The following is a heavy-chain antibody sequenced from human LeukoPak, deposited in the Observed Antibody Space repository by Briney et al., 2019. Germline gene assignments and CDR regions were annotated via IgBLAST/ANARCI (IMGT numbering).Heavy chain of an antibody. CDR1: GFTFSSYS. V-gene: IGHV3-48*04. CDR3: ASSFSDDFWSGHF. Sequence: GGSLRLSCAASGFTFSSYSMNWVRQAPGKGLEWVSFISSSSSTIYYADSVKGRFTISRDNAKNSLYLQMNSLRAQDTAVYYCASSFSDDFWSGHFWGQGTLVTVSS. J-gene: IGHJ4*02. CDR2: ISSSSSTI. D-gene: IGHD3-3*01.